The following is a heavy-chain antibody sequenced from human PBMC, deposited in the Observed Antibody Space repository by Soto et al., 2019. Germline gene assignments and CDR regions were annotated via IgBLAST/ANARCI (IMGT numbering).Heavy chain of an antibody. J-gene: IGHJ4*02. CDR2: ISSSGSTI. CDR3: ARGGASVTTPFDY. CDR1: GFAFSDPY. D-gene: IGHD4-17*01. V-gene: IGHV3-11*01. Sequence: QVQLVESGGGLVTPGGTLRLSCAASGFAFSDPYMIWIRQAPGKGLEWISYISSSGSTIYYADSVKGRFTISRDNAKKSLYLQMDSLTADDTAVYYCARGGASVTTPFDYWGQGTQVTVSS.